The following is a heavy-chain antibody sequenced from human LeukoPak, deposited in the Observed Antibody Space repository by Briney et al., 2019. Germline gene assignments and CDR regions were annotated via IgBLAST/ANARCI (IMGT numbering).Heavy chain of an antibody. CDR2: LRGNGDT. Sequence: GGSLRLSCAASGLSFSTFAMSWVRQGPATGLEWVSSLRGNGDTFYADSVKGRFTLSSDSSRNTVYFQLNNLRVEDTAIYYCARASWVSSTDAVRWGQGTLVTVSS. CDR1: GLSFSTFA. V-gene: IGHV3-23*01. D-gene: IGHD3-16*01. CDR3: ARASWVSSTDAVR. J-gene: IGHJ4*02.